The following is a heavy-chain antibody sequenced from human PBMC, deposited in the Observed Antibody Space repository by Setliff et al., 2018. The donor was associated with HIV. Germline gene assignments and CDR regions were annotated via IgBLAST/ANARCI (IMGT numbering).Heavy chain of an antibody. V-gene: IGHV4-39*07. CDR2: IYHSGST. J-gene: IGHJ4*02. CDR1: GGSISSSNYY. D-gene: IGHD3-10*01. Sequence: PSETLSLTCNVSGGSISSSNYYWAWIRQPPGKGLEWIGYIYHSGSTYYNPSLTSRVTISVDSSKNQFSLKLSSVTAADTAVYYWARGITAGVRGVIWYFDYWGQGTLVTVSS. CDR3: ARGITAGVRGVIWYFDY.